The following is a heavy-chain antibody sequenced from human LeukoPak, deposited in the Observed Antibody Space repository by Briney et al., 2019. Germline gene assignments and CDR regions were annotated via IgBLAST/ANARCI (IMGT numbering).Heavy chain of an antibody. CDR2: ISYDGSNK. CDR3: ARDGLGSSGWYDIYYGMDV. J-gene: IGHJ6*02. V-gene: IGHV3-30-3*01. Sequence: GGSLRLSCAASGFTFSSYAMHWVRQAPGKGLEWVAVISYDGSNKYYADSVKGRFTISRDNSKNTLYLQMNSLRSEDTAVYYCARDGLGSSGWYDIYYGMDVWGQGTTVTVSS. CDR1: GFTFSSYA. D-gene: IGHD6-19*01.